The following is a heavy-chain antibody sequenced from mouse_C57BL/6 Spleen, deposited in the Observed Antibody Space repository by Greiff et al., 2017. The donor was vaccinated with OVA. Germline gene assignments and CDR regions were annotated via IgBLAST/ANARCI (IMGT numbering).Heavy chain of an antibody. D-gene: IGHD2-5*01. J-gene: IGHJ2*01. V-gene: IGHV3-6*01. CDR3: ASRYSNRFFDY. CDR2: ISYDGSN. CDR1: GYSITSGYY. Sequence: DVKLQESGPGLVKPSQSLSLTCSVTGYSITSGYYWNWIRQFPGNKLEWMGYISYDGSNNYNPSLKNRISITRDTSKNQFFLKLNSVTTEDTATYYCASRYSNRFFDYWGQGTTLTVSS.